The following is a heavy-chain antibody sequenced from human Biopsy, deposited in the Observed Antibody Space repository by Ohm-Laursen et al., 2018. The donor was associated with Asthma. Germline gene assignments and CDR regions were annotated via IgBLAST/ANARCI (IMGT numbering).Heavy chain of an antibody. CDR2: MSYDGSIK. D-gene: IGHD3-10*01. J-gene: IGHJ4*02. V-gene: IGHV3-33*05. CDR3: ARGLDYSGRSGFDY. CDR1: GFTFSSYG. Sequence: SLRLSCTASGFTFSSYGMDWVRQAPGKGLEWVALMSYDGSIKDYADSVKGRFTISRDNSMNTLYLHMNSLGVEDTAVYYCARGLDYSGRSGFDYWGQGTLVTVSS.